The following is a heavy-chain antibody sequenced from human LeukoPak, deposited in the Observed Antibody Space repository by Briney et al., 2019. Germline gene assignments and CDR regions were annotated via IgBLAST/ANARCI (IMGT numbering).Heavy chain of an antibody. Sequence: SETLSLTCTVSGGSISSYYWSWIRQPAGKGLEWIGRIYTSGSTNYNPSLKSRVTMSVDTSKNQFSLKLSSVTAADTAVYYCARERLLAYCGGDCYSPPANFDYWGQGTLVTVSS. D-gene: IGHD2-21*02. CDR3: ARERLLAYCGGDCYSPPANFDY. CDR2: IYTSGST. V-gene: IGHV4-4*07. J-gene: IGHJ4*02. CDR1: GGSISSYY.